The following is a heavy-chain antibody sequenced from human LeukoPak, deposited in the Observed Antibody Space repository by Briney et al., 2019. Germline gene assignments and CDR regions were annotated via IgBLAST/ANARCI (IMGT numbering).Heavy chain of an antibody. Sequence: PSETLSLTCTVSGGSISSYYWSWIRQPPGKGLEWIGYIYYSGSTNYNPSLKSRVTISVDTSKNQFSLKLSSVTAADTAVYYCARLRGYSYGFGLDYWGQGTLVTASS. CDR1: GGSISSYY. CDR2: IYYSGST. D-gene: IGHD5-18*01. J-gene: IGHJ4*02. V-gene: IGHV4-59*01. CDR3: ARLRGYSYGFGLDY.